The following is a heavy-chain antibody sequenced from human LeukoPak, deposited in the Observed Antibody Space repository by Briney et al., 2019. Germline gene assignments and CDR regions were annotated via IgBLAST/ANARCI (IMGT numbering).Heavy chain of an antibody. CDR1: GFSFSSYS. CDR2: ISSNSSTI. V-gene: IGHV3-48*01. J-gene: IGHJ4*02. D-gene: IGHD3-22*01. Sequence: GGSLRLSCAASGFSFSSYSMNWARQSPGKGLEWDSYISSNSSTISYADSVKGRFTISRDNAKNSLYLQMNSLRAEDTAVYYCARDPDYDNNFDYWGQGTLVTVSS. CDR3: ARDPDYDNNFDY.